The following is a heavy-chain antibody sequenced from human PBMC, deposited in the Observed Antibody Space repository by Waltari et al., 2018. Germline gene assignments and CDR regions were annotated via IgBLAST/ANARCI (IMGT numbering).Heavy chain of an antibody. D-gene: IGHD2-15*01. Sequence: VQLVESGGGLVKPGGSLRLSCAASGFTFSLYTLTWFRQAPGKGLEWVPSISSSSNIYYADSVKGRFTISRDNTKKSLYLQINSLRVEDTAVYYCARDREVTKWSLIPDERRAFDIWGQGTMVTVSS. CDR2: ISSSSNI. CDR3: ARDREVTKWSLIPDERRAFDI. CDR1: GFTFSLYT. J-gene: IGHJ3*02. V-gene: IGHV3-21*01.